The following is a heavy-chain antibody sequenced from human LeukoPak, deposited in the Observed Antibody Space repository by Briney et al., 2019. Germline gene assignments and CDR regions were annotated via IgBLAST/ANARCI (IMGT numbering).Heavy chain of an antibody. J-gene: IGHJ4*02. CDR1: GGSFSGYY. Sequence: SETLSLTCAVYGGSFSGYYWSWIRQPPGKGLEWIGEINHSGSTNYNPSLKSRVTISVDTSQNQFSLKLSSVTAADTAVYYCAIFPVGIAAAGTLYWGQGTLVTVSS. V-gene: IGHV4-34*01. CDR2: INHSGST. D-gene: IGHD6-13*01. CDR3: AIFPVGIAAAGTLY.